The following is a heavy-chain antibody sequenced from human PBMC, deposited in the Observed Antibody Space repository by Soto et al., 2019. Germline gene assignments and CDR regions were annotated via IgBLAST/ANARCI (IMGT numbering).Heavy chain of an antibody. CDR1: GFTFSSYA. J-gene: IGHJ6*02. D-gene: IGHD1-26*01. V-gene: IGHV3-30-3*01. CDR3: ARAESGSYYYYYGMDV. Sequence: QVQLVESGGGVVQPGRSLRLSCAASGFTFSSYAMHWVRQAPGKGLEWVAVISYDGSNKYYADSVKGRFTISRDNSKNTLDLQMNSLRAEDTAVYYCARAESGSYYYYYGMDVWGQGTTVTVSS. CDR2: ISYDGSNK.